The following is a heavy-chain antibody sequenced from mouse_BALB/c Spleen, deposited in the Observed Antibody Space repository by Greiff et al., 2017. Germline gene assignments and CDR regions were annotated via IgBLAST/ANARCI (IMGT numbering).Heavy chain of an antibody. CDR2: ILPGSGST. J-gene: IGHJ2*01. D-gene: IGHD1-1*01. V-gene: IGHV1-9*01. Sequence: QVQLQQSGAELMKPGASVKISCKATGYTFSSYWIEWVKQRPGHGLEWIGEILPGSGSTNYNGKFKGKATLTADKSSSTAYMQLSSLTSEDSEVYFCARSATVVGFDYWGQGTTLTVSS. CDR3: ARSATVVGFDY. CDR1: GYTFSSYW.